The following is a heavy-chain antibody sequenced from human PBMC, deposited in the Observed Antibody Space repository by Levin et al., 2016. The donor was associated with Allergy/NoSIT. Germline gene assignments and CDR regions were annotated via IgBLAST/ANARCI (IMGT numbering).Heavy chain of an antibody. CDR3: CRDRFGSGGPQWA. V-gene: IGHV3-49*04. CDR1: GFLFTDYS. D-gene: IGHD1-26*01. CDR2: VRSKIYGGTI. J-gene: IGHJ5*02. Sequence: GESLKISCTTSGFLFTDYSMTWVRQAPGKGLEWVGNVRSKIYGGTIDYAASVNGRFTISRDDSKSTAYLQLNSLRTEDTGVYYCCRDRFGSGGPQWAWGQGTLVTVSS.